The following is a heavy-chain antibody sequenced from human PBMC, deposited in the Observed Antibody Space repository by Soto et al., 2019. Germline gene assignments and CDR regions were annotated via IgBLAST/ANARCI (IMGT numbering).Heavy chain of an antibody. CDR2: IDPSDSYT. V-gene: IGHV5-10-1*01. D-gene: IGHD6-6*01. Sequence: GESLKISCKGSGFSFTSYWISWVRQMPGKGLEWMGRIDPSDSYTNYSPSFQGHVTISADKSISTAYLQWSSLKASDTAMYYCASPVRQSSSSGYYYYGMDVWGQGTTVTSP. CDR1: GFSFTSYW. J-gene: IGHJ6*02. CDR3: ASPVRQSSSSGYYYYGMDV.